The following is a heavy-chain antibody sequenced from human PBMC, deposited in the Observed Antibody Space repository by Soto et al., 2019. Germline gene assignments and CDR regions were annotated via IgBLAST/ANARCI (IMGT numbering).Heavy chain of an antibody. CDR1: GFTLSNYW. V-gene: IGHV3-74*01. Sequence: EVQLVESGGGLVQPGGSLRLSCAASGFTLSNYWMHWARQAPGKGLVWVSRISSDGSSTNYADSVKGRFTISRDNAKNTLHLQMNSLRAEDTAVYYCARVPHCSSSSCYSYFDSWGQGTLVTVSS. CDR3: ARVPHCSSSSCYSYFDS. D-gene: IGHD2-2*01. J-gene: IGHJ4*02. CDR2: ISSDGSST.